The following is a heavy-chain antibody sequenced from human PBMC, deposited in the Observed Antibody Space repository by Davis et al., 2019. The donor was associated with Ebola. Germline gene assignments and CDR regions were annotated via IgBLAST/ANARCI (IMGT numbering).Heavy chain of an antibody. Sequence: PGGSLRLSCAASGFTVSSNYMSWVRQAPGKGLEWVSVIYSGGSTYYADSVKGRFTISRDNSKNTLYLQMSSLRAEDTAVYYCVKAFAVLRAFDYWGQGTLVTVSS. D-gene: IGHD3-10*01. J-gene: IGHJ4*02. V-gene: IGHV3-53*05. CDR3: VKAFAVLRAFDY. CDR1: GFTVSSNY. CDR2: IYSGGST.